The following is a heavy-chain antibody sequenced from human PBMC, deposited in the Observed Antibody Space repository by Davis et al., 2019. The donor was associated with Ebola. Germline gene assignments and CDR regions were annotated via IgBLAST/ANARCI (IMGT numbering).Heavy chain of an antibody. CDR1: GFTFYNYA. CDR2: ISGNGGNT. CDR3: AKDGVYGSGTYWAHLGYYGFDV. V-gene: IGHV3-23*01. Sequence: GESLKISCAASGFTFYNYAMTWVRQARGKGLEWVSEISGNGGNTYYAGSVKGRFTISRDNSKSTLYLQMNSLRAEDTAIYYCAKDGVYGSGTYWAHLGYYGFDVWGRGTTVAVSS. J-gene: IGHJ6*04. D-gene: IGHD3-10*01.